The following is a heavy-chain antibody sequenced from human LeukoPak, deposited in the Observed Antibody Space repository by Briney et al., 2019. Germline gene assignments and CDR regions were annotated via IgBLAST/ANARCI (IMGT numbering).Heavy chain of an antibody. CDR1: GFTFSVYW. CDR2: IQQDGSGK. V-gene: IGHV3-7*01. J-gene: IGHJ4*02. D-gene: IGHD6-19*01. Sequence: GGSLRLSCAASGFTFSVYWMSWVRQAPGKGLEWVGNIQQDGSGKYYVDSVKGRFTISRDNAKNSLYLQMNSLRAEDTAVYYCARESSGCYGPPDYWGQGTLVTVSS. CDR3: ARESSGCYGPPDY.